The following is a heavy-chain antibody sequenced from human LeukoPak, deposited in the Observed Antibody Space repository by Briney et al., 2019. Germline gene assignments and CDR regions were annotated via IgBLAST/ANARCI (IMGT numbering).Heavy chain of an antibody. Sequence: GESLKISCEGSGYSFNIYFLCWGRQMPGKGLEWMGIIYPGDSETRYSPSFQGQVTISADKSISTAYLQWSSLKASDTAMYYCTRGRPLFYYMDVWGKGTTVTVSS. CDR2: IYPGDSET. V-gene: IGHV5-51*01. D-gene: IGHD6-6*01. CDR1: GYSFNIYF. CDR3: TRGRPLFYYMDV. J-gene: IGHJ6*03.